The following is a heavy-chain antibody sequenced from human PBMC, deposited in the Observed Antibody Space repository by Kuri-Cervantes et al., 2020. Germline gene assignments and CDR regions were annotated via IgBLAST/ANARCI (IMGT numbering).Heavy chain of an antibody. CDR3: ARDVADRSWYLGYYYYGMDV. CDR2: INSDGSST. Sequence: SCAASGFTFSSYSMNWVRQAPGKGLVWVSRINSDGSSTSYADSVKGRFTISRDNAKNTLYLQMNSLRAEDTAVYYCARDVADRSWYLGYYYYGMDVWGQGTTVTVSS. J-gene: IGHJ6*02. CDR1: GFTFSSYS. V-gene: IGHV3-74*01. D-gene: IGHD6-13*01.